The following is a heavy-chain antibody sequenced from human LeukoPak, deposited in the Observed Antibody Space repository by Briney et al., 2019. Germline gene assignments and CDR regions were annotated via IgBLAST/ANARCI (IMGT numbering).Heavy chain of an antibody. V-gene: IGHV4-61*08. J-gene: IGHJ4*02. Sequence: SQTLSLTCTVSGGSISSGVYYWSWIRQPPGEGLEWIGYIYYSGSTNYNPSLKSRVTISVDTSKNQYSLKLSSVTAADTAVYYCARVTAPDFWSGYQGDYFDYWGQGTLVTVSS. D-gene: IGHD3-3*01. CDR2: IYYSGST. CDR3: ARVTAPDFWSGYQGDYFDY. CDR1: GGSISSGVYY.